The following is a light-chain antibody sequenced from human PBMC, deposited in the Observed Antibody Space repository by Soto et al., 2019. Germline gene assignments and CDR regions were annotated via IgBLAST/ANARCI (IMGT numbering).Light chain of an antibody. Sequence: EIVMTQSPATLSEYPGERATLSCRASQSVSSTLAWYQQKPGQAPRLLIYGASTRATGIPARFSGSGSGTEFTLTISSLQSEDFAVYYCQQYNNWPRTFGQGTKV. J-gene: IGKJ1*01. CDR2: GAS. CDR1: QSVSST. CDR3: QQYNNWPRT. V-gene: IGKV3-15*01.